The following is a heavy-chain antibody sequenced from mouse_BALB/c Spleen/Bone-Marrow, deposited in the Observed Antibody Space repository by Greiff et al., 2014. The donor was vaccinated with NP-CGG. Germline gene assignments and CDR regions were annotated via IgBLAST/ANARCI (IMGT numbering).Heavy chain of an antibody. J-gene: IGHJ2*01. CDR2: IDPENGDT. CDR1: GFNIKDYY. CDR3: NARGDYDFDYFDY. V-gene: IGHV14-4*02. D-gene: IGHD2-4*01. Sequence: VQLKQSGAVLVRSGASVKLSRTASGFNIKDYYMHWVKQRPEQGLEWIGWIDPENGDTEYAPKFQGKATMTADTSSNTAYLQLSSLTSEDTAVYYCNARGDYDFDYFDYWGQGTTLTVSS.